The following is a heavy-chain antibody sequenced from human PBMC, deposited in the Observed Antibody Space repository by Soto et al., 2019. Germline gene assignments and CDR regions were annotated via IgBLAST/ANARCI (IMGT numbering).Heavy chain of an antibody. D-gene: IGHD5-18*01. Sequence: SETLSLTCTVSGGSISSYYWSWIRQAPGKGLEWIGYIYNRGSTNYNPSLKSRVTISVDTSKDQFSLKLSSVTAADTAVYYCARHSDTAMGSSYFDYWGQGTLVTVSS. CDR1: GGSISSYY. J-gene: IGHJ4*02. CDR3: ARHSDTAMGSSYFDY. V-gene: IGHV4-59*08. CDR2: IYNRGST.